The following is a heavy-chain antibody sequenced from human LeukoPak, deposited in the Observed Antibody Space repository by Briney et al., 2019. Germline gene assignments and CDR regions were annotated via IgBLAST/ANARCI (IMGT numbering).Heavy chain of an antibody. CDR3: ATVPWFGENY. CDR2: FDPEDGET. V-gene: IGHV1-24*01. Sequence: ASVTVSCKGCGYTLTELSMQGVGQAPGKGGEWMGGFDPEDGETIYAQKFQGRVTMTEDTSTDTAYMELSSLRSEDTAVYYCATVPWFGENYWGQGTLVTVSS. CDR1: GYTLTELS. J-gene: IGHJ4*02. D-gene: IGHD3-10*01.